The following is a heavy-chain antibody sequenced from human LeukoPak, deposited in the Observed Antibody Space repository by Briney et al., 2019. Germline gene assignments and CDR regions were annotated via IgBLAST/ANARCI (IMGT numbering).Heavy chain of an antibody. J-gene: IGHJ5*02. CDR1: GYTSTSYD. Sequence: GASVKVSCKASGYTSTSYDINWVRQATGQGLEWMGWMNPNSGNTGYAQKFQGRVTMTRNTSTSTAYRELSSLRAEDRAVYYCARGRGYYDSSGYYYWFDPWGQGTLVTVSS. CDR3: ARGRGYYDSSGYYYWFDP. CDR2: MNPNSGNT. D-gene: IGHD3-22*01. V-gene: IGHV1-8*01.